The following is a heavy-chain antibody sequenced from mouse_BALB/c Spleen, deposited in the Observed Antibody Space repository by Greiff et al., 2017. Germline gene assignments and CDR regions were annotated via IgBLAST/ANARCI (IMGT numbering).Heavy chain of an antibody. Sequence: EVKLEESGGGLVKPGGSLKLSCAASGFTFSDYYMYWVRQTPETRLEWVATISDGGSYTYYPDSVKGRFTISRDHAKKNLYLQMSSLKSEDTSMFYCAREGDDSSSSDYFDYWGQGTTLTVSS. J-gene: IGHJ2*01. CDR2: ISDGGSYT. CDR3: AREGDDSSSSDYFDY. V-gene: IGHV5-4*02. D-gene: IGHD1-1*01. CDR1: GFTFSDYY.